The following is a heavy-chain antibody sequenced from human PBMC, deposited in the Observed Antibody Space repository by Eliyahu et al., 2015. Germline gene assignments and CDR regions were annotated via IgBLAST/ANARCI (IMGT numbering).Heavy chain of an antibody. J-gene: IGHJ4*02. V-gene: IGHV4-4*07. Sequence: QVQLQESGPGLVKPSETLSLTCTVSGDSISSYYWSWIRQPAGKGLEWIGRIYSSGSTNYNPSLKSRVTMSLDTSKNQFSLNLSSVTAADTAMYYCARDKREGSGWNGGPFDYWGQGFLVTVSS. CDR3: ARDKREGSGWNGGPFDY. D-gene: IGHD6-19*01. CDR2: IYSSGST. CDR1: GDSISSYY.